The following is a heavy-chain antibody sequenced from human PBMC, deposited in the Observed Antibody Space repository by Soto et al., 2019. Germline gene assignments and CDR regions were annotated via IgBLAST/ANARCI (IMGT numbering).Heavy chain of an antibody. D-gene: IGHD3-9*01. CDR1: GGSISSGGYY. CDR2: IYYSGST. J-gene: IGHJ4*02. CDR3: ARRYGYYFDY. Sequence: PSETLSLTCTVSGGSISSGGYYWNWIRQNPGKGLEWIGYIYYSGSTYYNPSLKSRVTISVDTSKNQLSLKLSSVTASDTAVYYCARRYGYYFDYWGQGTLVTVSS. V-gene: IGHV4-31*03.